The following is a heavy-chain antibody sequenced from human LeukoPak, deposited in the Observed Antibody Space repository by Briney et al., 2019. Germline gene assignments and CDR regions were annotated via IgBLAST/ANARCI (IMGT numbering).Heavy chain of an antibody. D-gene: IGHD1-14*01. Sequence: GGSLRLSCAASGFTFSSYWMHWVRQAPGKGLVWVSVINNDGSGTNYADSVKGRFTISRDSSKNTLYLQMNSLRAEDTAVYYCAKVSGGGLYYDGMDVWGQGTTVTVSS. CDR2: INNDGSGT. CDR1: GFTFSSYW. V-gene: IGHV3-74*01. CDR3: AKVSGGGLYYDGMDV. J-gene: IGHJ6*02.